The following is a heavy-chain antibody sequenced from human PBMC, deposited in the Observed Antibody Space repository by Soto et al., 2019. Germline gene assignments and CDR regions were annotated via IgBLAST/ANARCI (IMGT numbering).Heavy chain of an antibody. CDR3: ARDVYSSSRYFDY. D-gene: IGHD6-6*01. Sequence: EVQLVESGGGLVKPGGSLRLSCAASGFPFSSYSMNWVRQAQGKGLEWVSSISISSSYIYYADSVKGRFTISRDNAKNSLYLQMNSLRAEDTAVYYCARDVYSSSRYFDYWGQGTLVTVSS. J-gene: IGHJ4*02. CDR1: GFPFSSYS. CDR2: ISISSSYI. V-gene: IGHV3-21*01.